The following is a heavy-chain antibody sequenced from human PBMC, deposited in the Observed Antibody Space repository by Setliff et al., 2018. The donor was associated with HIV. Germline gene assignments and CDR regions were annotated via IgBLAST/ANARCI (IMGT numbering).Heavy chain of an antibody. CDR3: ASGEYSYGYRFDY. CDR1: GGSISSYY. J-gene: IGHJ4*02. V-gene: IGHV4-59*01. Sequence: TSETLSLTCTVSGGSISSYYWSWIRQSPGKGLEWLGYIYYSGSTNYNPSLKSRVTITVDTSKNHFSLKLSSVTAADTAVYYCASGEYSYGYRFDYWGQGTLVTVSS. CDR2: IYYSGST. D-gene: IGHD5-18*01.